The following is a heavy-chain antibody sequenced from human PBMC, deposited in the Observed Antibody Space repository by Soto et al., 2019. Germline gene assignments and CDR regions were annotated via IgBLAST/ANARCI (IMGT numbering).Heavy chain of an antibody. D-gene: IGHD2-2*01. CDR1: GYTFTSYA. CDR3: ARDIEYCSSTSCYPWFDP. J-gene: IGHJ5*02. CDR2: INAGNGNT. V-gene: IGHV1-3*01. Sequence: WASVKVYCKASGYTFTSYAMHWVRQAPGQRLEWMGWINAGNGNTKYSQKFQGRVTITRDTSASTAYMELSSLRSEDTAVYYCARDIEYCSSTSCYPWFDPWGQGTLVTVSS.